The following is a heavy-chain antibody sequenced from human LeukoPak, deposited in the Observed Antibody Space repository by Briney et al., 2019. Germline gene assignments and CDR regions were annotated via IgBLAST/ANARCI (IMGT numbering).Heavy chain of an antibody. D-gene: IGHD1-26*01. Sequence: PSETLSLTCAVYGESFNGYYWSWIRQPPGKGLEWIGEINHSGRTNYNPSLKGRVTTSVDTSKNQCSLKLNSLTAADTAVYYCARRAVGATLDYWGQGILVTVSS. J-gene: IGHJ4*02. CDR3: ARRAVGATLDY. CDR2: INHSGRT. V-gene: IGHV4-34*01. CDR1: GESFNGYY.